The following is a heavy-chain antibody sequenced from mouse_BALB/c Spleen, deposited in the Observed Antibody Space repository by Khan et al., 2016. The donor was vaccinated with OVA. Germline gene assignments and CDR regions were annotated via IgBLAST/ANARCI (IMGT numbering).Heavy chain of an antibody. D-gene: IGHD1-1*01. CDR3: ARDSGSLYWYFDV. Sequence: EVQLQESGPGLVKPSQTVSLTCTVTGISITSGNYRWSWIRQFPGNKLEWIGNIYYSGTVTYNPSLTSRTTITRDTSKNQFFLEMNSLTSEDTATYTCARDSGSLYWYFDVWGAGPPFTVSS. CDR1: GISITSGNYR. J-gene: IGHJ1*01. V-gene: IGHV3-5*02. CDR2: IYYSGTV.